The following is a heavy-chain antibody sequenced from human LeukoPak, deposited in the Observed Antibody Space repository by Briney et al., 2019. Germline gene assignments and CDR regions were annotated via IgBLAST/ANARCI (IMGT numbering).Heavy chain of an antibody. Sequence: SETLSLTCTVSGGSISSSSYYWGWIRQPPGKGLEWIGSIYYSGSTYYNPSLKSRVTTSVDTSKNQFSLKLSSVTAADTAVYYCARLYRGGRSSDYWGHGTLCTVSS. V-gene: IGHV4-39*01. CDR2: IYYSGST. CDR3: ARLYRGGRSSDY. CDR1: GGSISSSSYY. J-gene: IGHJ4*01. D-gene: IGHD1-26*01.